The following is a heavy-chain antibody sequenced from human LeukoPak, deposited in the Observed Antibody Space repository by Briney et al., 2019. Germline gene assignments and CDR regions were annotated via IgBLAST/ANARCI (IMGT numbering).Heavy chain of an antibody. CDR2: ISSSSSYI. CDR3: ARRRDYGSGSYRY. J-gene: IGHJ4*02. V-gene: IGHV3-21*01. CDR1: GFTFSSYS. Sequence: KPGGSLRLSCAASGFTFSSYSMNWVRQAPGKGLEWVSSISSSSSYICYADSVKGRFTISRDNAKNSLYLQMNSLRAEGTAVYYCARRRDYGSGSYRYWGQGTLVTVSS. D-gene: IGHD3-10*01.